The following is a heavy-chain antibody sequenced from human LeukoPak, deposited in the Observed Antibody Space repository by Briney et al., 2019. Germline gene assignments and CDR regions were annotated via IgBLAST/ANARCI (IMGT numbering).Heavy chain of an antibody. CDR2: ISGSGGST. J-gene: IGHJ3*02. D-gene: IGHD2-8*02. CDR1: GFTFSSYA. Sequence: GSLRLSCAASGFTFSSYAMSWVRQAPGKGLEWVSAISGSGGSTYYADSVKGRFTISRDNSKNTPYLQMNSLRAEDTAVYYCAKDRTEGGDAFDIWGQGTMVTVSS. CDR3: AKDRTEGGDAFDI. V-gene: IGHV3-23*01.